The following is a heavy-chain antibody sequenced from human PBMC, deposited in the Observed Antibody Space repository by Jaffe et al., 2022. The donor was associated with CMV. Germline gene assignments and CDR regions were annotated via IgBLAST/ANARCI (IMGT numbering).Heavy chain of an antibody. V-gene: IGHV1-3*01. J-gene: IGHJ4*02. CDR3: ARDGRQWLVLYHFDY. CDR1: GYTFTSYA. Sequence: QVQLVQSGAEVKKPGASVKVSCKASGYTFTSYAMHWVRQAPGQRLEWMGWINAGNGNTKYSQKFQGRVTITRDTSASTAYMELSSLRSEDTAVYYCARDGRQWLVLYHFDYWGQGTLVTVSS. D-gene: IGHD6-19*01. CDR2: INAGNGNT.